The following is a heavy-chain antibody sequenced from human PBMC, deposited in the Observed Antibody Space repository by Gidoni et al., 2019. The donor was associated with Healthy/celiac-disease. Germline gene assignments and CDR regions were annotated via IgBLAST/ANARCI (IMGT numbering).Heavy chain of an antibody. J-gene: IGHJ6*02. D-gene: IGHD4-17*01. CDR3: ARAGYGDNYYYYYGMDV. CDR1: GFTFSSYG. V-gene: IGHV3-30*03. CDR2: ISYDGSNK. Sequence: QVQLVESGGGVVQPGRSLRLSCAASGFTFSSYGMHWVRQAPGKGLEWVAVISYDGSNKYYADSVKGRFTISRDNSKNTLYLQMNSLRAEDTAVYYCARAGYGDNYYYYYGMDVWGQGTTVTVSS.